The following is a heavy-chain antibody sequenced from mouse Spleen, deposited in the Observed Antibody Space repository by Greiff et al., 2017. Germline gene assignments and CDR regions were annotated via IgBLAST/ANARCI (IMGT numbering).Heavy chain of an antibody. CDR1: GYSITSGYY. CDR2: ISYDGSN. CDR3: ARERGYDAFDY. Sequence: VQLQQSGPGLVKPSQSLSLTCSVTGYSITSGYYWNWIRQFPGNKLEWMGYISYDGSNNYNPSLKNRISITRDTSKNQFFLKLNSVTTEDTATYYCARERGYDAFDYWGQGTTLTVSS. D-gene: IGHD2-2*01. J-gene: IGHJ2*01. V-gene: IGHV3-6*01.